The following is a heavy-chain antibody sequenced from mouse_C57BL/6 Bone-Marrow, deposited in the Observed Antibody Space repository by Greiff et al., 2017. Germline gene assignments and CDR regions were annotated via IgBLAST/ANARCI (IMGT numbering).Heavy chain of an antibody. CDR2: ISNKANNHAS. V-gene: IGHV6-6*01. Sequence: EVQLEESGGGLVQPGGSMTLSCAASGFTFSDAWMDWVRQSPEKGLEWVADISNKANNHASYYAETVKGRFTISRDDSTSSVYLQMNTLRAEGSGTYYWTGEGIFYCYFDVWGTGTTVTVSA. J-gene: IGHJ1*03. CDR1: GFTFSDAW. CDR3: TGEGIFYCYFDV.